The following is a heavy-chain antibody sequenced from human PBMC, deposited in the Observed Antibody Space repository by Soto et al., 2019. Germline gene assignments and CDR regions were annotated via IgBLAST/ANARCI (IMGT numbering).Heavy chain of an antibody. V-gene: IGHV4-59*01. D-gene: IGHD3-22*01. Sequence: SQTLSLTCTVSGGSISSYYWSWIRQPPGKGLEWIGYIYYSGSTNYNPSLKSRVTISVDTSKNQFSLKLSSVTAADTAVYYCARGADPSSGYYYALKEGYYFDYWGQGTLVTVSS. CDR3: ARGADPSSGYYYALKEGYYFDY. CDR2: IYYSGST. CDR1: GGSISSYY. J-gene: IGHJ4*02.